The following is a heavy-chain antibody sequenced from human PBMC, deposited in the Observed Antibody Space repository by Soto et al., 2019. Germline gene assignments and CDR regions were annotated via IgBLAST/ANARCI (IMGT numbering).Heavy chain of an antibody. CDR1: GYTFTGSG. V-gene: IGHV1-18*01. Sequence: QVQLVQSGVEVKKPGASVKVSCKASGYTFTGSGISWVRQAPGQGLEWRGWITGYNGNTNYAQKFQGRVTMTTDTSTSMAYMELRSLRSDDTAVYYCARQGSMPYYYYGMDVWGQGTTVTVSS. D-gene: IGHD2-2*01. J-gene: IGHJ6*02. CDR3: ARQGSMPYYYYGMDV. CDR2: ITGYNGNT.